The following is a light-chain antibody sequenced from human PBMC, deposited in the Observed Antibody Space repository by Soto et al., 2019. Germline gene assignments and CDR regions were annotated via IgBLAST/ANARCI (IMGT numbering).Light chain of an antibody. V-gene: IGKV3D-15*01. CDR1: QSVSSSY. CDR3: QQYDDWPIT. J-gene: IGKJ5*01. CDR2: ATS. Sequence: ENVLTQSPGTLSLSPGERATLSCRASQSVSSSYLAWYQQKPDQSPRLLIYATSTRAAGIPARFSGSESGTEFTLTISSLQSEDFAVYFCQQYDDWPITFGQGTRLEIK.